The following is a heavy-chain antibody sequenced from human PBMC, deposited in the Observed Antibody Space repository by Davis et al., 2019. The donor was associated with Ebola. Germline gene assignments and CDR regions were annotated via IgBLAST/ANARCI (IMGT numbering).Heavy chain of an antibody. Sequence: ASVKVSCKASGYTFTSYYMHWVRQAPGQGLEWMGIINPSGGSTSYAQKFQGRVTMTRDTSTSTVYMELSSLRSEDTAVYYGARDLGYFDWLYDAFDIWGQGTMVTVSS. J-gene: IGHJ3*02. CDR3: ARDLGYFDWLYDAFDI. V-gene: IGHV1-46*01. D-gene: IGHD3-9*01. CDR1: GYTFTSYY. CDR2: INPSGGST.